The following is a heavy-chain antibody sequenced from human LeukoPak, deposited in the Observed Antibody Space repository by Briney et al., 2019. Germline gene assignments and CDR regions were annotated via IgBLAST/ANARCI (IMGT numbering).Heavy chain of an antibody. V-gene: IGHV1-2*02. CDR1: GGTFSSYA. CDR2: TNPNSGGT. Sequence: ASVKVSCKASGGTFSSYAISWVRQAPGQGLEWMGGTNPNSGGTNYAQKFQGRVTMTRDTSISTAYMELSRLRSDDTAVYYCARGPSMVRGVMNYWGQGTLVTVSS. D-gene: IGHD3-10*01. J-gene: IGHJ4*02. CDR3: ARGPSMVRGVMNY.